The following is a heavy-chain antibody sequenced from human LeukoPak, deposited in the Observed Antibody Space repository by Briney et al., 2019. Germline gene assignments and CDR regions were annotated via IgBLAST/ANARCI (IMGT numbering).Heavy chain of an antibody. V-gene: IGHV1-18*01. CDR1: GYTFTSYG. D-gene: IGHD3-22*01. J-gene: IGHJ4*02. CDR3: ASLYYYDSSGYYARDY. Sequence: ASVKVSCKASGYTFTSYGISWVRQAPGQGLEWMGWISAYNGNTNYAQKLQGRVTMTTDTSTSTAYMELRSLRSDDTAVYYCASLYYYDSSGYYARDYWGQGTLVTVSS. CDR2: ISAYNGNT.